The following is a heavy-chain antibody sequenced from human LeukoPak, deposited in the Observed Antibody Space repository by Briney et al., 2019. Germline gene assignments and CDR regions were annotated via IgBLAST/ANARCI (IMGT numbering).Heavy chain of an antibody. J-gene: IGHJ5*02. CDR2: INPNSGGT. CDR3: ALDSGWYLWWFDP. CDR1: GYTFTSYA. Sequence: GASVKVSCKASGYTFTSYAMNWVRQAPGQGLEWMGWINPNSGGTNYAQKFQGRVTMTRDTSISTAYMELSRLRSDDTAVYYCALDSGWYLWWFDPWGQGTLVTVSS. V-gene: IGHV1-2*02. D-gene: IGHD6-19*01.